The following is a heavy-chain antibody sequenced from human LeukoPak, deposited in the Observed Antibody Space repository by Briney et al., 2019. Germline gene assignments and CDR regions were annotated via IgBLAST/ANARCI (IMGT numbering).Heavy chain of an antibody. CDR1: GGSISNYY. D-gene: IGHD2/OR15-2a*01. CDR2: INYSGSA. V-gene: IGHV4-59*01. CDR3: AREVIEDWFDP. Sequence: SETLSLTCTVSGGSISNYYWSWIRQPPGKGLQWIGYINYSGSANYNPSLKSRVTISVNTSKNQFSLKLTSVTAADSAVYYCAREVIEDWFDPWGQGTLVTVSS. J-gene: IGHJ5*02.